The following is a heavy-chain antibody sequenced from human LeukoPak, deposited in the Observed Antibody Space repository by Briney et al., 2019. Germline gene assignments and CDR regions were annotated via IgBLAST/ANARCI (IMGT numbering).Heavy chain of an antibody. Sequence: GGSLRLSCAASGFALSSHWMTWVRQAPGRGPEWVANVNRDGSETYYLDSVKGRFTISKDNAKNSLYLQMNSLRAEDTALYHCARNNGMDVWGQGTTVIVSS. CDR3: ARNNGMDV. J-gene: IGHJ6*02. CDR2: VNRDGSET. CDR1: GFALSSHW. V-gene: IGHV3-7*03.